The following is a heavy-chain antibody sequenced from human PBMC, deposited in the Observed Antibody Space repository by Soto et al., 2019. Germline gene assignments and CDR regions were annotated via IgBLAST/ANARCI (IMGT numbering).Heavy chain of an antibody. CDR2: ISAYNGNT. D-gene: IGHD3-10*01. V-gene: IGHV1-18*01. J-gene: IGHJ4*02. CDR3: ARGQEIWSGESPTYYFDY. Sequence: ASVKVSCKASGYTFTSYGISWVRQAPGQGLEWMGWISAYNGNTNYAQKLQGRVTMTTDTSTSTAYMELRSLRSDDTAVYYCARGQEIWSGESPTYYFDYWGQGTLVTVSS. CDR1: GYTFTSYG.